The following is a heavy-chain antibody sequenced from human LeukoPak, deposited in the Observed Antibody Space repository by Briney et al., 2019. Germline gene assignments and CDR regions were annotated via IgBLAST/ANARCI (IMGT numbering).Heavy chain of an antibody. J-gene: IGHJ4*02. Sequence: KPSETLSLTCTVSGYSISSGYYWGWIRQPPGKGLEWIGSIYHSGSTYCNPSLKSRVTISVDTSKNQFSLKLSSVTAADTAVYYCARLGGSYPPYISALFDYWGQGTLVTVSS. CDR1: GYSISSGYY. CDR2: IYHSGST. D-gene: IGHD1-26*01. V-gene: IGHV4-38-2*02. CDR3: ARLGGSYPPYISALFDY.